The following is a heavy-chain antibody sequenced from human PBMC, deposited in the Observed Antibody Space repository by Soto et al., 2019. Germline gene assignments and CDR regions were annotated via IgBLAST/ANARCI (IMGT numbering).Heavy chain of an antibody. Sequence: GGSLRLSCAASGFTFSSYVRHWVRQAPGKGLEWVAVISYDGSNKYYADSVKGRFTISRDNSKNTLYLQMNSLRAEDTAVYYCATGLDNPGSTYYYYGMDVWGQGTTVTVSS. CDR1: GFTFSSYV. J-gene: IGHJ6*02. CDR3: ATGLDNPGSTYYYYGMDV. CDR2: ISYDGSNK. D-gene: IGHD1-1*01. V-gene: IGHV3-30*03.